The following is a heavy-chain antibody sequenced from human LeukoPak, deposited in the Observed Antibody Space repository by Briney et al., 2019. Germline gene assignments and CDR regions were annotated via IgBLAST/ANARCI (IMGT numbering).Heavy chain of an antibody. J-gene: IGHJ3*02. Sequence: PSETLSLTCTVSGGSISSSSYYWGWIRQPPGKGLEWIGSIYYSGSTYYNPSLKSRVTISVDTSKNQFSLKLSSVTAADTAVYYCARDLGYGDYFENLDAFDIWGQGTMVTVSS. V-gene: IGHV4-39*07. CDR2: IYYSGST. CDR3: ARDLGYGDYFENLDAFDI. D-gene: IGHD4-17*01. CDR1: GGSISSSSYY.